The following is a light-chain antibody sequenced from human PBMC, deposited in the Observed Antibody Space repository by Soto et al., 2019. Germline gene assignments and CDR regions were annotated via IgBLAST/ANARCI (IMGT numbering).Light chain of an antibody. J-gene: IGLJ2*01. CDR1: SSNIGRNS. CDR3: ASWDDNLNGPLL. Sequence: QSVLTQPPSASGTPGQRVTISCSGGSSNIGRNSVSWYQQVPGTAPKLIIFNNNERPSGIPGRFSGYKSGASASLAIVGLQSEDEADYFCASWDDNLNGPLLFGGGTKLTVL. CDR2: NNN. V-gene: IGLV1-44*01.